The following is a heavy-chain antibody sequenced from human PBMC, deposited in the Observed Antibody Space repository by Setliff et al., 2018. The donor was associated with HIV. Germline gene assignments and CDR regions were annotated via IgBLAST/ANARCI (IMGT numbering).Heavy chain of an antibody. D-gene: IGHD3-10*01. V-gene: IGHV4-30-2*01. CDR3: ARGGAYGLDV. Sequence: SETLSLTCAVSGGSMRSSGYSWTWIRQAPGKGLEWVGYIYRDGTTHYNPSLQSRVTISLDMPKNQISLRLTSLTAADTAVYYCARGGAYGLDVWGQGTAVTVSS. CDR1: GGSMRSSGYS. J-gene: IGHJ6*02. CDR2: IYRDGTT.